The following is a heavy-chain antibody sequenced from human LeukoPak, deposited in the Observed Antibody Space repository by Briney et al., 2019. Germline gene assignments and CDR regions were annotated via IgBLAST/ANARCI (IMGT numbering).Heavy chain of an antibody. CDR1: GYTFTSYG. CDR2: ISAYNGNT. D-gene: IGHD6-13*01. Sequence: ASVKVSCKASGYTFTSYGISWVRQAPGQGLEWMGWISAYNGNTNYAQKLQGRVTMTPDTSTSTAYMELRSLRSDDTAVYYWARDASIAAAGLFDPWGQGTLVTVSS. J-gene: IGHJ5*02. V-gene: IGHV1-18*04. CDR3: ARDASIAAAGLFDP.